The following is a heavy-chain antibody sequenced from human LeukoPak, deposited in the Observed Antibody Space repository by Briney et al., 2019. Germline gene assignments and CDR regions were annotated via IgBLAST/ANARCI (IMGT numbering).Heavy chain of an antibody. J-gene: IGHJ5*02. Sequence: SETLSLTCTVSGGSISSYYWSWIRQPPGKGLEWIGYIYYSGSTNYNTSLKSRVTISVDTSKNQFSLKLSSVTAADTAVYYCARVGRGRGTMVRGSLFDPWGQGTLATVSS. D-gene: IGHD3-10*01. V-gene: IGHV4-59*01. CDR3: ARVGRGRGTMVRGSLFDP. CDR2: IYYSGST. CDR1: GGSISSYY.